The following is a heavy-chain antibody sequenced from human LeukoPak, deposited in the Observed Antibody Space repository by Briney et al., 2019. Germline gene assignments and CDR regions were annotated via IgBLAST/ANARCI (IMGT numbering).Heavy chain of an antibody. V-gene: IGHV4-59*01. J-gene: IGHJ4*02. Sequence: SETLSLTCTVSGGSISSYYWSWIRQPPGKGLEGIGCIYYSGSTNYNPSLKSRVTISVDTSKNQFSLKLSSVTAADTAVYYCARAPTIFGVVIFYFDYWGQGTLVTVSS. CDR2: IYYSGST. CDR1: GGSISSYY. D-gene: IGHD3-3*01. CDR3: ARAPTIFGVVIFYFDY.